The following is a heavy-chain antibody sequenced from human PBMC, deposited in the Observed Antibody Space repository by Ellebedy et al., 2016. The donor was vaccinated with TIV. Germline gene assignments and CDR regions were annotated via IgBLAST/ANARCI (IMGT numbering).Heavy chain of an antibody. J-gene: IGHJ5*02. CDR3: ARDTRFIDQRQNWFDP. CDR1: GFIFSDYY. Sequence: GGSLRLSCAASGFIFSDYYMSWIRQAPGKGLEWISYISSSGTPIYYADSVKGRFTISRDNAKNSLDLQMNSLRADDTAVYYCARDTRFIDQRQNWFDPWGQGAQVTVSS. D-gene: IGHD6-25*01. CDR2: ISSSGTPI. V-gene: IGHV3-11*01.